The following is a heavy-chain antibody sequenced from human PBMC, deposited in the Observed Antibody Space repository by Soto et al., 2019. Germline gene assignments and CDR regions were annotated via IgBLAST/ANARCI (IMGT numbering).Heavy chain of an antibody. CDR1: GYSFAGYW. CDR2: IDPSDSQT. J-gene: IGHJ3*01. V-gene: IGHV5-10-1*01. CDR3: ATPGGRDFNAFDV. D-gene: IGHD2-21*02. Sequence: GESLKISCKGSGYSFAGYWITWVRQKPGKGLEWMGRIDPSDSQTYYSPSFRGHVTISVTKSITTVFLQWSSLRASDTAMYYCATPGGRDFNAFDVWGQGTMVTVSS.